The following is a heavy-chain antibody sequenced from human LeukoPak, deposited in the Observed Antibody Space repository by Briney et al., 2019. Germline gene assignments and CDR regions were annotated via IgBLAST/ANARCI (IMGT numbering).Heavy chain of an antibody. D-gene: IGHD2-2*01. V-gene: IGHV1-18*01. CDR3: ARAYCSSTSCYDPRFDP. Sequence: ASVKVSCKASGYTFTSYGISWVRQAPGQGLEWMGWISAYNGNTNYAQKLQGRVTMTTDTSTSTAYMELRSLRSDDTAVYYCARAYCSSTSCYDPRFDPWGQGTLVTVSS. CDR1: GYTFTSYG. J-gene: IGHJ5*02. CDR2: ISAYNGNT.